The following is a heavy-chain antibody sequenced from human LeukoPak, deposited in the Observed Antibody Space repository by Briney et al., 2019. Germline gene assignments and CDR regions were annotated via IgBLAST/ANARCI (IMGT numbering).Heavy chain of an antibody. CDR1: GCTFTSYY. CDR3: ARAKWGYYDSSGYYAFDI. CDR2: IIPIFGTA. J-gene: IGHJ3*02. Sequence: GASVKVSCKASGCTFTSYYMHWVRQAPGQGLEWMGRIIPIFGTANYAQKFQGRVTITTDESTSTAYLELSSLRAEDTAVYYCARAKWGYYDSSGYYAFDIWGQGTMVTVSS. D-gene: IGHD3-22*01. V-gene: IGHV1-69*05.